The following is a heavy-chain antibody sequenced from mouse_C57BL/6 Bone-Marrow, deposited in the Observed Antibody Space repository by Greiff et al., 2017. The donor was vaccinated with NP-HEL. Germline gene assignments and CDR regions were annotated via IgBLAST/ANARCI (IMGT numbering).Heavy chain of an antibody. CDR2: IDPSDSET. V-gene: IGHV1-52*01. J-gene: IGHJ1*03. Sequence: QVQLQQPGAELVRPGSSVKLSCKASGYTFTSYWMHWVKQRPIQGLEWIGNIDPSDSETHYNQKFKDKATLTVDKSSRTAYMQLSSLTSEDSAVYYCASGITTVVAHWYFDVWGTGTTVTVSS. CDR3: ASGITTVVAHWYFDV. D-gene: IGHD1-1*01. CDR1: GYTFTSYW.